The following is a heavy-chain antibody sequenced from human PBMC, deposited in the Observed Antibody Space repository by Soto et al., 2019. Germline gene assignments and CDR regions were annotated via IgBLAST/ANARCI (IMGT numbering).Heavy chain of an antibody. V-gene: IGHV4-30-4*01. CDR3: ARRGTSRGYYSEI. CDR2: IYYSGTT. J-gene: IGHJ4*02. D-gene: IGHD3-22*01. Sequence: QVQLQESGPGLVKPSQTLSLTCTVSGGSISSGDYYWSWIRQPPGKGLEWIGYIYYSGTTYYNPSLKSRLIISMSTSKNQFSLKLSSVTAADTAVYYCARRGTSRGYYSEIWGQGTLVNVSS. CDR1: GGSISSGDYY.